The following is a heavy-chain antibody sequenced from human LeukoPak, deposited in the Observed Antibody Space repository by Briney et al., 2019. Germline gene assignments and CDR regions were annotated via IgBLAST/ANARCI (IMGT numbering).Heavy chain of an antibody. Sequence: GGSLRLSCSASGFTFSSYPMSWVRQAPGKELEWVSAISGSGGSTYYADSVKGRFTISRDNSKNTLYLQMNSLRAEDTAVYYCAKSRAWALEYDYWGQGTLVTVSS. CDR3: AKSRAWALEYDY. CDR2: ISGSGGST. CDR1: GFTFSSYP. V-gene: IGHV3-23*01. D-gene: IGHD2/OR15-2a*01. J-gene: IGHJ4*02.